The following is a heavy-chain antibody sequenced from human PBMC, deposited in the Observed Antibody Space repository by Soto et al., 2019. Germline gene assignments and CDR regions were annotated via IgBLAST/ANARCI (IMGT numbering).Heavy chain of an antibody. V-gene: IGHV3-30-3*01. CDR3: ARDGYSSSYGPFDP. Sequence: GGSLRLSCAASGFTFSSYAMHWVRQAPGKGLEWVAVISYDGSNKYYADSVKGRFTISRDNSKNTLYLQMNSLRAEDTAVYYCARDGYSSSYGPFDPWGQGTLVTVSS. J-gene: IGHJ5*02. CDR2: ISYDGSNK. D-gene: IGHD6-6*01. CDR1: GFTFSSYA.